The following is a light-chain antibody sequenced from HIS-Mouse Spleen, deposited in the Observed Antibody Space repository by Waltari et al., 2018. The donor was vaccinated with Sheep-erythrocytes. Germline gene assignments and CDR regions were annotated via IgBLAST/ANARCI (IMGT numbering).Light chain of an antibody. CDR2: GKN. V-gene: IGLV3-19*01. Sequence: SSELTQDPAVSVALGQTVRITCQGDSPRSYYASWYQQKPGQAPVLVIYGKNNRPSGIPDRFSGSSSGNTASLTITGAQAEDEADYYCSSYTSSSTWVFGGGTKLTVL. CDR3: SSYTSSSTWV. CDR1: SPRSYY. J-gene: IGLJ3*02.